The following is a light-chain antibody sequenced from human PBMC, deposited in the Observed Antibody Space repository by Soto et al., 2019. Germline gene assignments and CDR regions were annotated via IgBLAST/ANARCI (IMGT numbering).Light chain of an antibody. CDR2: SND. CDR3: AAWDGSLNGYV. V-gene: IGLV1-44*01. J-gene: IGLJ1*01. Sequence: QSVLTQPPSASGTPGQRVTISCSGSSSNIGSNTVNWYQQLPGTAPKLLIYSNDQRPSGVPDRFSGSKSGTSASLAISGLQSEDEADYYCAAWDGSLNGYVLGNGTKVT. CDR1: SSNIGSNT.